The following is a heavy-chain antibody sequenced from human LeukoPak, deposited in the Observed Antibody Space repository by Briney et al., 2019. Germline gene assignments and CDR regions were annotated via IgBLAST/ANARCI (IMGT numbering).Heavy chain of an antibody. CDR2: ITTSGDTT. CDR1: EFTFRSYA. J-gene: IGHJ2*01. Sequence: PGGSLRLSCAASEFTFRSYAMTWVRQAPGKGLEWVSSITTSGDTTYYADSVKGRFTISRDNFKNTLYLQMNSLRAEDTAVYYRAKDQGGYVWYFDLWGRGTLVTVSS. CDR3: AKDQGGYVWYFDL. V-gene: IGHV3-23*01. D-gene: IGHD5-12*01.